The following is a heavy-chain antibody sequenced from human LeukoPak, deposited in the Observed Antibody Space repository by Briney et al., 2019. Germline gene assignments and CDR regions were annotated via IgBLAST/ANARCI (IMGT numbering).Heavy chain of an antibody. J-gene: IGHJ4*02. V-gene: IGHV4-59*08. CDR3: ARQADLYSSSFGYFDY. CDR1: GGSLSSYY. CDR2: IYYSGST. D-gene: IGHD6-13*01. Sequence: SETLSLTCTLSGGSLSSYYWSWLRQPPGKGLEWIGYIYYSGSTNYNPSLKSQVTIPVETSKNQFSLKLTSVTAPDTAVYYCARQADLYSSSFGYFDYWGPGTLVTVSS.